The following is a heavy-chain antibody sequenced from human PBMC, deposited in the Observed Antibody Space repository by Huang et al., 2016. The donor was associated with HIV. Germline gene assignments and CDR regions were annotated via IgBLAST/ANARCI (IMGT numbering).Heavy chain of an antibody. D-gene: IGHD3-22*01. CDR1: GGSLRGYY. CDR3: ATSSSGSGWYLDI. V-gene: IGHV4-34*01. J-gene: IGHJ2*01. Sequence: QVQLYQWGAGPLRPSETLSLTCGVSGGSLRGYYWNWLRQSPGRGLEWIGEVNHGGSTKYNPSLKSRVTISVDTSKIQFSLNLTSVTATDTADYYCATSSSGSGWYLDIWGRGTLVSVS. CDR2: VNHGGST.